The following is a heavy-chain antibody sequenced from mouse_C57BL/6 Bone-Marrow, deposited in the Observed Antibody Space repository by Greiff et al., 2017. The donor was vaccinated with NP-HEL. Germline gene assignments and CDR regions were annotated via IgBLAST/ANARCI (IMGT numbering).Heavy chain of an antibody. CDR2: ISNGGGST. V-gene: IGHV5-12*01. CDR1: GFTFSDYY. Sequence: EVMLVESGGGLVQPGGSLKLSCAASGFTFSDYYMYWVRQTPEKRLVWVAYISNGGGSTYYPDTVKGRFTISRDNAKNTLYLQMSRLKSEDTAMYYCARRSYSNYAMDYWGQGTSVTVSS. J-gene: IGHJ4*01. D-gene: IGHD2-5*01. CDR3: ARRSYSNYAMDY.